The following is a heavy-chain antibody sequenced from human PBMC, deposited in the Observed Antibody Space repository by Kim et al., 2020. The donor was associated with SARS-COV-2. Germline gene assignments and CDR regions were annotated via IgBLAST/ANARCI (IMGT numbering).Heavy chain of an antibody. CDR3: ARVGGSFYYFDY. D-gene: IGHD1-26*01. V-gene: IGHV1-3*01. J-gene: IGHJ4*02. Sequence: KNSRKFQGRVTITRDTSASTAYMELSSLRSEDTAVYYCARVGGSFYYFDYWGQGTLVTVSS.